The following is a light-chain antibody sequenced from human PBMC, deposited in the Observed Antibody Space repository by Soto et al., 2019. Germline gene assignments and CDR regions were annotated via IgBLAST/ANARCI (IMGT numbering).Light chain of an antibody. CDR1: ESVSTN. V-gene: IGKV3-11*01. CDR3: QQRSKWRT. CDR2: GAS. Sequence: EIMLTQSPATLSLCPGERATLSGRARESVSTNLAWYQQKAGQAPRLLIYGASTRATGIPARFSGSGFGTDFTLTISSLEPEDFAVYYCQQRSKWRTFGQGTKVDIK. J-gene: IGKJ1*01.